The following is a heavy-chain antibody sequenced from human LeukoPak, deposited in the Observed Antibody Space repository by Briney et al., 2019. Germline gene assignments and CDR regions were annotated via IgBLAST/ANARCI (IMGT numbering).Heavy chain of an antibody. CDR3: TLPYSNCSSTSCYNDYYYYYMDV. Sequence: GGSLRLSCAASGFTFSGSAMHWFRHASGKGLEWVVRIRSKANSYVTVYDASVKGRFTISRDDSKNTAYLQMNSLKTEDTAVYYCTLPYSNCSSTSCYNDYYYYYMDVWGKGTTVTVSS. D-gene: IGHD2-2*02. CDR1: GFTFSGSA. V-gene: IGHV3-73*01. CDR2: IRSKANSYVT. J-gene: IGHJ6*03.